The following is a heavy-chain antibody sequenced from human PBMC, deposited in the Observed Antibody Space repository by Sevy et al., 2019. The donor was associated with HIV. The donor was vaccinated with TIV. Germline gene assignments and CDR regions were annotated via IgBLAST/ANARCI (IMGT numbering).Heavy chain of an antibody. CDR2: ISDDSRYI. Sequence: GGSLRLSCAASGFTFRTYSMNWVRQAPGKGLEWLSSISDDSRYIYYSDSVKGRFTISRANAKNFLFLQMNNLRVEDTASYYCARDFTVFGVVSGIDYWGQGNLVTVSS. J-gene: IGHJ4*02. CDR3: ARDFTVFGVVSGIDY. CDR1: GFTFRTYS. D-gene: IGHD3-3*01. V-gene: IGHV3-21*04.